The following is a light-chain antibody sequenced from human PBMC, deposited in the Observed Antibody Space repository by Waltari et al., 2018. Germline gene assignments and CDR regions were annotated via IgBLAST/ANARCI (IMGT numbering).Light chain of an antibody. Sequence: DIQMTQSPSSLSASVGDRVTITCRASQSISSYLNWYQQKPGKAPKLLIYAASSLQSGVPSRFSGSGSGTDFTLTISSLQPEDFATYNCQQSYSTLYTFGQWTKLEIK. CDR2: AAS. CDR1: QSISSY. J-gene: IGKJ2*01. CDR3: QQSYSTLYT. V-gene: IGKV1-39*01.